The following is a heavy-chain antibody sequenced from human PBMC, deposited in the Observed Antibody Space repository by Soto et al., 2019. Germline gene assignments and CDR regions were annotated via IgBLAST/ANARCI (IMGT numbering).Heavy chain of an antibody. J-gene: IGHJ4*02. V-gene: IGHV3-33*01. Sequence: QVQLVESGGGVVQPGRSLRLSCAASGFTFSSYGMHWVRQAPGKGLEWVAVIWYDGSNKDYADSVKGRFTISRDNSKNTLYLQMNSLRAEDTAVYYCARVGSSSWYAGLWGQGTLVTVSS. CDR2: IWYDGSNK. D-gene: IGHD6-13*01. CDR3: ARVGSSSWYAGL. CDR1: GFTFSSYG.